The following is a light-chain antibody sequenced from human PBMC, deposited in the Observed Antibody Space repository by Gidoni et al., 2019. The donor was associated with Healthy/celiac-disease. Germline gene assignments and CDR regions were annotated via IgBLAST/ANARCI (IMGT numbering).Light chain of an antibody. CDR1: QGISSY. CDR2: AAS. V-gene: IGKV1D-8*01. CDR3: QQYYSFPRT. J-gene: IGKJ3*01. Sequence: VIWMTQSPSLLSASTGDRVTLSCRMSQGISSYLACYQQNPVKAPELLIYAASTLQSGFPSRFLGSGSGTDFTLPISCLQSADFSTYYCQQYYSFPRTFGPGTKVDIK.